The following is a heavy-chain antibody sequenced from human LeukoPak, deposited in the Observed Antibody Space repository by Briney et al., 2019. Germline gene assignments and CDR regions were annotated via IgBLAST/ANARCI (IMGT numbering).Heavy chain of an antibody. V-gene: IGHV4-34*01. CDR3: ARIQGYYYDSSGYPPDY. CDR2: INHSGST. Sequence: KPSETLSLTCTVSGGSITNYYWSWIRQPPGKGLEWIGEINHSGSTNYNPSLKSQVTISVDTSKNQFSLKLSSVTAADTAVYYCARIQGYYYDSSGYPPDYWGQGTLVTVSS. CDR1: GGSITNYY. D-gene: IGHD3-22*01. J-gene: IGHJ4*02.